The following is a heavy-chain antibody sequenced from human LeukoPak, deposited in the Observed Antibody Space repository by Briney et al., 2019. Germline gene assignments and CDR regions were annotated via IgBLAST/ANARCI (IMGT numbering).Heavy chain of an antibody. Sequence: PGGSLRLSCAAAEFTLSTYDMSWVRQAPGKGVEWVSVISGSSGNTNYADSVKGRFIFSRDNSKNTLFLQMNSLRAEDTAVYYCAKDKGDSLWYFDYWGQGTLVTVSS. CDR3: AKDKGDSLWYFDY. J-gene: IGHJ4*02. CDR1: EFTLSTYD. D-gene: IGHD3-22*01. CDR2: ISGSSGNT. V-gene: IGHV3-23*01.